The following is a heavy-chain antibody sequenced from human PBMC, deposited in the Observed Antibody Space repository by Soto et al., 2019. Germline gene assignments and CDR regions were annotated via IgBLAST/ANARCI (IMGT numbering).Heavy chain of an antibody. V-gene: IGHV4-34*01. CDR3: ARGCRGVVVAATTFDY. CDR1: GGSVSGYY. D-gene: IGHD2-15*01. J-gene: IGHJ4*02. CDR2: INHSGST. Sequence: KTSETLSLTCAVYGGSVSGYYCSGIRQPPGKGLEWIGEINHSGSTNYNPSLKSRVTISVDTSKNQFSLKLSPVTAADTAVYYCARGCRGVVVAATTFDYWGQGTLVTVSS.